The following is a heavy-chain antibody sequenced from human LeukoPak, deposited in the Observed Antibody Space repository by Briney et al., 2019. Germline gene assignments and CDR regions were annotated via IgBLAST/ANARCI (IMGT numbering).Heavy chain of an antibody. CDR3: ARPRSGYYFLFGY. CDR2: INPNSGGT. CDR1: GYTFTGYY. Sequence: ASVKVSCKASGYTFTGYYMHWVRQAPGQGLEWMGWINPNSGGTNYAQKFQGRVTMTRDTSISTAYMELSRLRSDDTAVYYCARPRSGYYFLFGYWGQGTLSPSPQ. D-gene: IGHD3-22*01. V-gene: IGHV1-2*02. J-gene: IGHJ4*02.